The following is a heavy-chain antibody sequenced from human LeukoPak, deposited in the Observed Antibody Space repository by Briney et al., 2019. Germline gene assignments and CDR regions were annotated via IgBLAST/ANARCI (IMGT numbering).Heavy chain of an antibody. J-gene: IGHJ6*03. V-gene: IGHV4-39*07. CDR2: IYYSGST. CDR3: ARTGGTFYFYYYMDV. Sequence: SETLSLTCTVSGGSISSSSYYWGWIREPPGKGLEWIGSIYYSGSTYYNPSLKSRVTISIDTSKNQCSLKLRSVTAADTAVYSCARTGGTFYFYYYMDVWGKGTTVTVSS. CDR1: GGSISSSSYY.